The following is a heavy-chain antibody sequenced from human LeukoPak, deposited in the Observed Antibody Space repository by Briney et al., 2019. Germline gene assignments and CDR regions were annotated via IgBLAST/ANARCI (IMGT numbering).Heavy chain of an antibody. CDR3: ARAPFQYRVFTPID. CDR2: IYYSGST. V-gene: IGHV4-59*01. J-gene: IGHJ4*02. D-gene: IGHD2-2*01. CDR1: GGSISSYY. Sequence: SKTLSLTCTVSGGSISSYYWSWIRRPPGKGLEWIGYIYYSGSTNYNPSLKSRVTISVDTSKNQFSLKLSSVTAADTAVYYCARAPFQYRVFTPIDWGQGTLVTVSS.